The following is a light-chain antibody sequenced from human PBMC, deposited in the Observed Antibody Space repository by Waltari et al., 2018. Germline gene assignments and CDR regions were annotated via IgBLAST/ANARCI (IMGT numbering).Light chain of an antibody. CDR1: QSVTTN. J-gene: IGKJ1*01. Sequence: VLTQFPDTLSVSPGERATLSCRASQSVTTNLAWYQQKPGLPPRLLIYGASTRATGVPARFRGSGSGTEFTLIISSLQSEDFAVYYCQQYHQRPPWTFGQGTKVEIK. V-gene: IGKV3-15*01. CDR2: GAS. CDR3: QQYHQRPPWT.